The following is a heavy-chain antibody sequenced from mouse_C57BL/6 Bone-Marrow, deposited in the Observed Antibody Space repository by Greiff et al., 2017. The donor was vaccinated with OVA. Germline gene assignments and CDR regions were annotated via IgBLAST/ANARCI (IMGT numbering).Heavy chain of an antibody. CDR2: INPNNGGT. CDR1: GYTFTDYY. J-gene: IGHJ2*01. V-gene: IGHV1-18*01. Sequence: VQLQQSGPELVKPGASVKIPCKASGYTFTDYYMDWVKQSHGKSLEWIGDINPNNGGTIYNQKFKGKATLTVDKSSSTAYMELRSLTSEDTAVYYCARFHYYGSSYYFDYWGQGTTLTVSS. D-gene: IGHD1-1*01. CDR3: ARFHYYGSSYYFDY.